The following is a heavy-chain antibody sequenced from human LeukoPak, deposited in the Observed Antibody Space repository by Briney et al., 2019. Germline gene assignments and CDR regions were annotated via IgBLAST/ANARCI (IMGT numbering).Heavy chain of an antibody. V-gene: IGHV4-31*03. CDR2: IYYSGST. CDR3: ARDTVTTNRSYYYYGMDV. CDR1: GGSISSGGYY. D-gene: IGHD4-17*01. J-gene: IGHJ6*02. Sequence: KASETLSLTCTVSGGSISSGGYYWSWIRQHPGKGLEWIGYIYYSGSTYYNPSLKSRVTMSVDTSKNQFSLKLSSVTAADTAVYYCARDTVTTNRSYYYYGMDVWGQGTTVTVSS.